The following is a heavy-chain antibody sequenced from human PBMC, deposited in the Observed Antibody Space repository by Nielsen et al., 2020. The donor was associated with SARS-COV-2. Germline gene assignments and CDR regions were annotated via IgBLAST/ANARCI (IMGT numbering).Heavy chain of an antibody. D-gene: IGHD2-2*01. V-gene: IGHV3-48*01. Sequence: GESLKISCAASGFDFSNHGMHWVRQAPGKGLEWISHISVTGNNLYYADSVKGRFTISRDNGKNSLYLQMNSLRAEDTAVYYCARDGRAAAMHYWGQGTLVTVAS. CDR3: ARDGRAAAMHY. CDR2: ISVTGNNL. J-gene: IGHJ4*02. CDR1: GFDFSNHG.